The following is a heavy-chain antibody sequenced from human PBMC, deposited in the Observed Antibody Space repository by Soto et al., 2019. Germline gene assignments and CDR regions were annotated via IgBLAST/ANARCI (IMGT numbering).Heavy chain of an antibody. Sequence: ASVKVSCKASGGTFSGYAISWVRQAPGQGLEWMGGIIPIFGTANYAQKFQGRVTITADKSTSTAYMELSSLRSEDTAVYYCASYGSGSYYEYYYYYGMDVWGQGTTVTVSS. D-gene: IGHD3-10*01. V-gene: IGHV1-69*06. CDR3: ASYGSGSYYEYYYYYGMDV. J-gene: IGHJ6*02. CDR2: IIPIFGTA. CDR1: GGTFSGYA.